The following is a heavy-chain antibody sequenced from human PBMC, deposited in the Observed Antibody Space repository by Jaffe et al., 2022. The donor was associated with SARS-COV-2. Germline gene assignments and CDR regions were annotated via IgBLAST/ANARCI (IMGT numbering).Heavy chain of an antibody. V-gene: IGHV4-39*01. CDR2: IYYSGST. J-gene: IGHJ5*02. Sequence: QLQLQESGPGLVKPSETLSLTCTVSGGSISSSSYYWGWIRQPPGKGLEWIGSIYYSGSTYYNPSLKSRVTISVDTSKNQFSLKLSSVTAADTAVYYCARHGGDIVVVVAASGASWFDPWGQGTLVTVSS. CDR3: ARHGGDIVVVVAASGASWFDP. CDR1: GGSISSSSYY. D-gene: IGHD2-15*01.